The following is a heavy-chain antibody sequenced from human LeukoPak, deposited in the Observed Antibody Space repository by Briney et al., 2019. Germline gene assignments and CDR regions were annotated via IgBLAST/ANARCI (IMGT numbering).Heavy chain of an antibody. CDR2: TYYRAKWYK. CDR3: AREGGDYYDRSGYPFDY. Sequence: SQTLSLTCAISGDSVSSNSAAWNWIRQSPSRGLEWLGRTYYRAKWYKDYAVSVKRRIPINPHTSKNQFSLQLNSVTPEDTAVYYCAREGGDYYDRSGYPFDYWGQGTLVTVSS. J-gene: IGHJ4*02. CDR1: GDSVSSNSAA. V-gene: IGHV6-1*01. D-gene: IGHD3-22*01.